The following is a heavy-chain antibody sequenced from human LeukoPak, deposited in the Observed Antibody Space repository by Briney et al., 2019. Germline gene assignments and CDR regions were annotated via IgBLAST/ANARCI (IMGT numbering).Heavy chain of an antibody. CDR3: ARLPAAGMGY. CDR1: GFTFSSYA. CDR2: ISGSGGST. Sequence: EGSLRLSCAASGFTFSSYAMSWVRQAPGKGLEWVSAISGSGGSTYYADSVKGRFTISRDNSKNTLYLQMNSLRAEDTAVYYCARLPAAGMGYWGQGTLVTVSS. J-gene: IGHJ4*02. D-gene: IGHD6-13*01. V-gene: IGHV3-23*01.